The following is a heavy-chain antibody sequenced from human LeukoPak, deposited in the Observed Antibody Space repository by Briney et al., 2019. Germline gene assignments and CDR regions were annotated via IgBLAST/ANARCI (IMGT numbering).Heavy chain of an antibody. CDR2: ISSSGSTI. D-gene: IGHD3-3*01. V-gene: IGHV3-11*01. J-gene: IGHJ6*02. CDR1: GFTFSDYY. Sequence: GGSLRLSCAASGFTFSDYYISWIRQAPGKGLEWVSYISSSGSTIYYADSVKGRFTISRDNAKNSLYLQMNSLRAEDTAVYYCARDIPPYDFWSGYENYYGMDVWGQGTTVTVSS. CDR3: ARDIPPYDFWSGYENYYGMDV.